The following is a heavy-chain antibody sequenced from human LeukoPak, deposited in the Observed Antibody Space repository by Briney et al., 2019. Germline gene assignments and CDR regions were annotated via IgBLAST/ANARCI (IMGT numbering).Heavy chain of an antibody. CDR3: AKLVPTYYYDSSGYWDY. D-gene: IGHD3-22*01. J-gene: IGHJ4*02. V-gene: IGHV3-23*01. CDR2: ISGSGGST. CDR1: GFTFSDYY. Sequence: GGSLRLSCAASGFTFSDYYMSWVRQAPGKGLEWVSAISGSGGSTYYADSVKGRFTISRDNSKNTLYLQMNSLRAEDTAVYYCAKLVPTYYYDSSGYWDYWGQGTLVTVSS.